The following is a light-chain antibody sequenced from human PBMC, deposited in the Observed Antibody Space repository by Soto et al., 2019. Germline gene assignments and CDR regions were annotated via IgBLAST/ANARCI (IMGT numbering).Light chain of an antibody. V-gene: IGKV3-15*01. CDR1: QSVRSD. Sequence: IVMTQSPATLSVSPGERVSLSCRASQSVRSDLAWYQQKPGQAPRHLISGASTRATGVPARFSGSGSGTELTLTISILQSEDFAVYYCQQYSSWPPTFGQGTKV. J-gene: IGKJ1*01. CDR3: QQYSSWPPT. CDR2: GAS.